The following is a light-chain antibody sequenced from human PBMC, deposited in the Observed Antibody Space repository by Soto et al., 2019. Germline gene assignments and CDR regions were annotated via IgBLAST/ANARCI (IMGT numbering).Light chain of an antibody. J-gene: IGLJ1*01. CDR3: SSLGF. CDR1: SSDVGGYNF. Sequence: QSALTQPPSASGSPGQSVTISCTGTSSDVGGYNFVSWFQQHPGKAPKLMIYEVSQRPSGVPDRFSGSKSGNTASLTVSGLQAEDEADYYCSSLGFFGTGTKATVL. V-gene: IGLV2-8*01. CDR2: EVS.